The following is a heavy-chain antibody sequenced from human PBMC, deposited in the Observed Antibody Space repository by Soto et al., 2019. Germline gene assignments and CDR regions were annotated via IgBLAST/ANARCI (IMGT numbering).Heavy chain of an antibody. V-gene: IGHV3-64D*08. CDR3: MKGGRGSWYSHYAFDF. J-gene: IGHJ3*01. Sequence: PGGSLRLSCSASGFTFSSYAMHWVRQAPGKGLEYVSAISSNGGSTYYADSVKGRFTISRDNSKNTLYLQMSSLRAGDTAVYFCMKGGRGSWYSHYAFDFWGQGTMVTVSS. CDR1: GFTFSSYA. D-gene: IGHD6-13*01. CDR2: ISSNGGST.